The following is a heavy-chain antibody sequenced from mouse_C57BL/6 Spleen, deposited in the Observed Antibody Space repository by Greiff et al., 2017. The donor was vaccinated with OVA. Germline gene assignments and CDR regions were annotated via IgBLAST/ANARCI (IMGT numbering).Heavy chain of an antibody. CDR1: GYSITSGYY. CDR2: ISYDGSN. J-gene: IGHJ4*01. D-gene: IGHD2-2*01. Sequence: VQLKESGPGLVKPSQSLSLTCSVTGYSITSGYYWNWIRQSPGNKLEWMGYISYDGSNNYNPSLKNRISITRDTSKNQFFLKLNSVTTEDTATYYCAREEGYYNAMDYWGQGTSVTVSS. CDR3: AREEGYYNAMDY. V-gene: IGHV3-6*01.